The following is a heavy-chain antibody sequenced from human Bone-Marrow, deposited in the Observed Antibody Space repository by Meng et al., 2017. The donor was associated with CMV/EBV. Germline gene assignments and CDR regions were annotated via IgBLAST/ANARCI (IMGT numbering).Heavy chain of an antibody. CDR2: ISYDGSNK. D-gene: IGHD3-16*01. V-gene: IGHV3-30-3*01. J-gene: IGHJ4*02. Sequence: GESLKISCAASGLTFSSYAMYWVRQAPGKGPEWVAVISYDGSNKYYADSVKGRFTISRDNSKNTLFLQMNRLQPEDTAVYYCAKDLGVGWVSVTPDYWGQGSLVTVSS. CDR1: GLTFSSYA. CDR3: AKDLGVGWVSVTPDY.